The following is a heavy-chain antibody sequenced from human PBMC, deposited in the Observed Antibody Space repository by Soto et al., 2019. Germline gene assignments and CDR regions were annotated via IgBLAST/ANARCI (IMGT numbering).Heavy chain of an antibody. V-gene: IGHV4-28*01. CDR1: GHSIRGGNW. J-gene: IGHJ4*02. CDR2: IYYSGST. Sequence: PSETMCLTCAVSGHSIRGGNWWGWIRQPPGKGLEWIGYIYYSGSTHYNPSLRSRVTMSVDTSKNQFSLQLNSVTAVDTAVYYCARKPDGYHPFDFWGQGTLVTVSS. D-gene: IGHD2-2*01. CDR3: ARKPDGYHPFDF.